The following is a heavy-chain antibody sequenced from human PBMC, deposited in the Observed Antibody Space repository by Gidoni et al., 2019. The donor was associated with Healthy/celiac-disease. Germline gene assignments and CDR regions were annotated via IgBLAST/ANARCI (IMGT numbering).Heavy chain of an antibody. J-gene: IGHJ2*01. V-gene: IGHV3-21*01. Sequence: EVQLVESGGGLVKPGGSLRLSCAASGFTFSSHSLNWVRQAPGKGLEWVSSISSSSAYIYYADSLKGRFTISRDNAKNSLYLQMNSLRAEDTAVYYCARVPEGFLEWLSDGTLGWYFDLWGRGTLVTVSS. CDR3: ARVPEGFLEWLSDGTLGWYFDL. CDR1: GFTFSSHS. CDR2: ISSSSAYI. D-gene: IGHD3-3*01.